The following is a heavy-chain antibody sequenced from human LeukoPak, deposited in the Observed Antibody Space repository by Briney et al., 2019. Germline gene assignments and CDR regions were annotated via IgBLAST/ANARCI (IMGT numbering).Heavy chain of an antibody. CDR1: GGSLSSYY. CDR2: IDYSGST. J-gene: IGHJ4*02. CDR3: ARGPGTVTLRAFDY. D-gene: IGHD4-17*01. Sequence: PSETLSLTCTVSGGSLSSYYWSWIREPPGKGLEWIGYIDYSGSTNYNPSLKSRVTISVDTSKNQFSLKLSSVTAAAPAVYYCARGPGTVTLRAFDYWGQGTLVTVSS. V-gene: IGHV4-59*01.